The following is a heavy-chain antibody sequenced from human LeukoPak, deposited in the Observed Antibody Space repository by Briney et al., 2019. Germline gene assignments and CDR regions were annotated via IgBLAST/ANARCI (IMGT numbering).Heavy chain of an antibody. Sequence: ASVKVSCKASGYTFTDYYIRWLRQAPGQGPEWMGWIKPDSGDTNYAQKLQGRVTMTRDTSISTAFMELSRLTSADTAVYYCAKHLWFGDTGYFDSWGQGTLVVVSS. V-gene: IGHV1-2*02. D-gene: IGHD3-10*01. CDR1: GYTFTDYY. J-gene: IGHJ4*02. CDR2: IKPDSGDT. CDR3: AKHLWFGDTGYFDS.